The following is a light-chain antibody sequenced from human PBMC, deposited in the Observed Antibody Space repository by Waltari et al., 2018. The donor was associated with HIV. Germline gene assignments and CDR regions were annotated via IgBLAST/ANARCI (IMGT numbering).Light chain of an antibody. CDR3: SSYTASSTYV. Sequence: QSALNQPTSVSGSPGQSISISCTGTINDIGGYTYVAWYQHHPGKAPKLVIYEVTNRPAGISDRFSGSKSGNTASLTISGLHAEDEAVYYCSSYTASSTYVFGPGTRVTVL. CDR1: INDIGGYTY. CDR2: EVT. V-gene: IGLV2-14*01. J-gene: IGLJ1*01.